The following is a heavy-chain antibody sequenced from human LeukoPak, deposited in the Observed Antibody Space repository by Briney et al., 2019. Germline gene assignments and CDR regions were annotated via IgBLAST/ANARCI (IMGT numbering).Heavy chain of an antibody. CDR1: GLTFSSYA. J-gene: IGHJ3*01. Sequence: GESLSLSCTASGLTFSSYATSWVRQAPGKGLEWVSSINTSFNYLYYADPLKGRFTISRDNAKNSPFLQMTSLRAEDPAVYYYARPSADTPDGFDVWGQGTMVTISS. D-gene: IGHD2-15*01. CDR2: INTSFNYL. V-gene: IGHV3-21*01. CDR3: ARPSADTPDGFDV.